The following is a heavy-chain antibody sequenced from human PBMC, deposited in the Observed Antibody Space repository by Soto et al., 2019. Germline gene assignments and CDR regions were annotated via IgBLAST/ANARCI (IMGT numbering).Heavy chain of an antibody. CDR3: ASGLVEYSSSWYDY. CDR2: INSDGSST. J-gene: IGHJ4*02. CDR1: GFTFSNSW. Sequence: EVQLVESGGGLVQPGGSLRLSCAASGFTFSNSWMHWVRQAPGKGLVWVSRINSDGSSTSYADSVKGRFTISRDNAKKTRYLQMNSLRAEDTAVYYCASGLVEYSSSWYDYWGQGTLVTVSS. V-gene: IGHV3-74*01. D-gene: IGHD6-13*01.